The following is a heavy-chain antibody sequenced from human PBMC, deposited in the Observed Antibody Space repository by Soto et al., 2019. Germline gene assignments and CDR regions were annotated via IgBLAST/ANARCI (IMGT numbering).Heavy chain of an antibody. CDR3: ARTDAYNSSFFDS. D-gene: IGHD6-6*01. CDR2: IHHTGKT. CDR1: GDSVNSAY. V-gene: IGHV4-31*03. J-gene: IGHJ4*02. Sequence: VQLQEMGPGLVKPSQTLTITCTVSGDSVNSAYWSRVRPLPGKGLEWMGNIHHTGKTFYNPSLKSRVAISIDTSKPLFSLKMRSITAADTAVYYCARTDAYNSSFFDSWGQGTVVTVSS.